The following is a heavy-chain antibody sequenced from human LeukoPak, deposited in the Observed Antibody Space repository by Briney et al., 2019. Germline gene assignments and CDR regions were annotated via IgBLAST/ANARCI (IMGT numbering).Heavy chain of an antibody. J-gene: IGHJ5*02. CDR1: GGSISSYY. CDR2: IYHSGNT. D-gene: IGHD1-26*01. V-gene: IGHV4-59*12. Sequence: PSETLSLTCTVSGGSISSYYWSWIRQPPGKGLEWIGYIYHSGNTNYNPSLKSRVTMSVDTSKNQFSLKLSSVTAADTAVYYCARAPLGGANWFDPWGQGTLVTVSS. CDR3: ARAPLGGANWFDP.